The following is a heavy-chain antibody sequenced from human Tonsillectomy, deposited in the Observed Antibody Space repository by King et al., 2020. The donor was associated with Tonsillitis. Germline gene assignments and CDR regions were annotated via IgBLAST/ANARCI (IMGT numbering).Heavy chain of an antibody. V-gene: IGHV3-30*18. CDR1: GFTFSSYG. D-gene: IGHD3-22*01. J-gene: IGHJ4*02. CDR3: AKDRALYYYDSDDYYPDY. CDR2: ISYDGSNK. Sequence: VQLVESGGGVVQPGRSLRLSCAASGFTFSSYGMHWVRQAPGKGLEWVAVISYDGSNKYYADSVKGRFTISRDNSKNTLYLQMNSLRAEDTAVYYCAKDRALYYYDSDDYYPDYWGQGTLVTVSS.